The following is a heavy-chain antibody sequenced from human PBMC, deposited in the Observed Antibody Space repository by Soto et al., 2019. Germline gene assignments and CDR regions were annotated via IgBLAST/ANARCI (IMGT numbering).Heavy chain of an antibody. D-gene: IGHD3-16*01. V-gene: IGHV1-18*01. J-gene: IGHJ6*02. CDR3: AMVDVYVTPSPQDV. CDR2: INTYNGNT. CDR1: GYTFTRYG. Sequence: QVQLVQSGAEVKNPGASVKVSCKASGYTFTRYGIGWARQAPGQGLEWRGWINTYNGNTNYAQNVQGRVTLTTDTSTSTAYMELRSLRSNATAIYYCAMVDVYVTPSPQDVWGQGTTVIVSS.